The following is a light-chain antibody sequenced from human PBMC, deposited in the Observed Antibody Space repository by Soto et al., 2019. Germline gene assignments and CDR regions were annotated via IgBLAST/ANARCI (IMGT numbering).Light chain of an antibody. Sequence: EIVLTQSPGTLSLSPGERATLSCRASQSVSSSYLAWYQQKPGQAPRLLIYGASSRATGIPDRFSGSGSGTDFTLTISRLEPEDVAVYYCQQYGSSPRITFGQGTRLAIK. CDR3: QQYGSSPRIT. CDR2: GAS. J-gene: IGKJ5*01. CDR1: QSVSSSY. V-gene: IGKV3-20*01.